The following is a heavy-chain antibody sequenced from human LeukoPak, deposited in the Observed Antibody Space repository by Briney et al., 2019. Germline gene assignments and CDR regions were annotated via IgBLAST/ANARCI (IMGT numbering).Heavy chain of an antibody. Sequence: SETLSLTRIVSGGSISSDYWSWIRQPPGKGLEWIGSIYYSGSTNYNPSLRSRVTISVDTSKSQFSLRLMSVTGADTAMYYCARGGPCTTATTTGLPLDYWGQGTLVTVSS. V-gene: IGHV4-59*01. CDR2: IYYSGST. J-gene: IGHJ4*02. CDR3: ARGGPCTTATTTGLPLDY. D-gene: IGHD4-17*01. CDR1: GGSISSDY.